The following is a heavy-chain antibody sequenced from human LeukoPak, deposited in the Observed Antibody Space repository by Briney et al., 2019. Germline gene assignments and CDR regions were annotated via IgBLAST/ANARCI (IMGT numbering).Heavy chain of an antibody. Sequence: ASVKVSCKASGYTFSSYGISWVRQAPGLGLEWMGWISTYNGNTNYAQNLQGRVTMTTDTSTSTAYMELRSLRSDDTAVYYCARLAKQWLAPDWYFDLWGRGTLVTVSS. CDR1: GYTFSSYG. J-gene: IGHJ2*01. CDR2: ISTYNGNT. D-gene: IGHD6-19*01. CDR3: ARLAKQWLAPDWYFDL. V-gene: IGHV1-18*04.